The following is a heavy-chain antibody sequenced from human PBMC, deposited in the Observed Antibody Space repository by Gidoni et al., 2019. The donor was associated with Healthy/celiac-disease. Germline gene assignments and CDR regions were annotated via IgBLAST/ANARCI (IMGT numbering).Heavy chain of an antibody. V-gene: IGHV4-4*07. CDR3: ARGNGVVGTFDY. CDR1: GCSISSYY. D-gene: IGHD3-3*01. J-gene: IGHJ4*02. CDR2: IYTSGST. Sequence: QVQLQESGPGLVKPSDTLSLTCTVSGCSISSYYWSWIRQPAGKGLEWSGRIYTSGSTNYNPSLKSRVTMSVDTSKNQYSRKLSSVTAADTAVDYGARGNGVVGTFDYWGQGTLVTVSS.